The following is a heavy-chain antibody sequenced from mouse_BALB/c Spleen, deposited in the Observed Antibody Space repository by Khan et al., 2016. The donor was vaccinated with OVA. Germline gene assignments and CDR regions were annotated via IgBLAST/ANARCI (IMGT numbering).Heavy chain of an antibody. Sequence: QVQLKQSGPGLVAPSQSLSITCTVSGFSLTGYGVNWVRQPPGKGLEWLGMIWGDGSTDYNSALKSRLSISTENSKSQVSLKMNSLQTDDTARYDGSRAYYANYREAMDYWGQGTSVTVSS. CDR3: SRAYYANYREAMDY. CDR2: IWGDGST. CDR1: GFSLTGYG. V-gene: IGHV2-6-7*01. D-gene: IGHD2-10*01. J-gene: IGHJ4*01.